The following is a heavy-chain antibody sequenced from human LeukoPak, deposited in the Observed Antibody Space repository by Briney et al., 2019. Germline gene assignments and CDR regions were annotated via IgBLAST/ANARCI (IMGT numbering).Heavy chain of an antibody. CDR3: ARHVAGSYYLFLDY. CDR1: GFSISSCALY. J-gene: IGHJ4*02. Sequence: SETLSLTCSASGFSISSCALYWVCIRQPPGKGLEWIGSSYYSGRTYYNPSLNSRVTINVDTSKNQFSLKVSSVTAADTAAYYCARHVAGSYYLFLDYWGQGTLVTVSS. CDR2: SYYSGRT. D-gene: IGHD3-10*01. V-gene: IGHV4-39*01.